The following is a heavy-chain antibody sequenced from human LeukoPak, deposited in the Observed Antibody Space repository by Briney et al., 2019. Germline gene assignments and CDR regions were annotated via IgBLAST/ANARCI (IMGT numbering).Heavy chain of an antibody. D-gene: IGHD6-19*01. CDR1: GYSISNGYY. Sequence: SETLSLTCTVSGYSISNGYYWDWIRQPPGRGLEWIGNIYRSGSTSYNPSLKSRVTISVDTSKNQFSLKVNSVTAADTAVYYCARRHSSGWFYYWGQGTLVTVSS. CDR3: ARRHSSGWFYY. V-gene: IGHV4-38-2*02. CDR2: IYRSGST. J-gene: IGHJ4*02.